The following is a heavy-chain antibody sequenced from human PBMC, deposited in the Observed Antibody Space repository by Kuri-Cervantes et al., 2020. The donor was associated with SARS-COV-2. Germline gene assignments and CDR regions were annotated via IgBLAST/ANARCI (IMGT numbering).Heavy chain of an antibody. CDR2: IYTSGGT. CDR1: GGSISSGSYY. V-gene: IGHV4-61*09. D-gene: IGHD3-10*01. Sequence: SETLSLTCTVSGGSISSGSYYWSWIRQPAGKGLEWIGYIYTSGGTNYNPSLKSRVSISVDTSKNQFSLKLSSVTAADTAVYYCARFEEFFDYWGQGTLVTVSS. CDR3: ARFEEFFDY. J-gene: IGHJ4*02.